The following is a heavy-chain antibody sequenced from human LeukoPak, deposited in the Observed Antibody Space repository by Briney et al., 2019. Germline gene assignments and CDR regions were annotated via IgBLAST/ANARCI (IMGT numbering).Heavy chain of an antibody. V-gene: IGHV3-11*01. J-gene: IGHJ4*02. D-gene: IGHD6-13*01. Sequence: GGSLRLSCAASGFTFSDYYMSWIRRAPGKGLEWVSYISSSGSTIYYADSVKGRFTISRDNAKSSLYLQMNSLRAEDTAVYYCARRRGAAAGLYFDYWGQGTLVTVSS. CDR2: ISSSGSTI. CDR1: GFTFSDYY. CDR3: ARRRGAAAGLYFDY.